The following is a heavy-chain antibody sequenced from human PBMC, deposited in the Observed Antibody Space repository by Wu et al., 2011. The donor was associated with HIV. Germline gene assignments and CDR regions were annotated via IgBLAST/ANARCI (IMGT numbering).Heavy chain of an antibody. CDR1: GYTFTDYY. CDR3: ARDSDLTMIVELYYYYGMDV. Sequence: QVQLVQSGAEVKKPGASVKVSCKASGYTFTDYYMHWVRLAPGQGLEWMGWINPNSGDTNYAQKFQGRVTMTRDTSVSTAYMELSRLRSDDTAVYYCARDSDLTMIVELYYYYGMDVWGQGSTVIVSS. V-gene: IGHV1-2*02. D-gene: IGHD3-22*01. CDR2: INPNSGDT. J-gene: IGHJ6*02.